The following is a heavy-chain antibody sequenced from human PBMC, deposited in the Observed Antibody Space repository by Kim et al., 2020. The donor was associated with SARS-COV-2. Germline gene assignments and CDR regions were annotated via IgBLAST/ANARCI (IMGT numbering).Heavy chain of an antibody. CDR3: ARVCPWFGEQWFDP. Sequence: NPSLKSRVTISVDTSKNQFSLKLSSVTAADTAVYYCARVCPWFGEQWFDPWGQGTLVTVSS. V-gene: IGHV4-31*02. J-gene: IGHJ5*02. D-gene: IGHD3-10*01.